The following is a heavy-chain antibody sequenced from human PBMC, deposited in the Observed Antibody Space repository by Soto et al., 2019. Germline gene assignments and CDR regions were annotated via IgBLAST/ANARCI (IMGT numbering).Heavy chain of an antibody. CDR2: ISYDGSNK. CDR1: GLTFSSYA. D-gene: IGHD1-26*01. CDR3: ARESGSSFDY. V-gene: IGHV3-30-3*01. Sequence: QVQLVESGGGVVQPGRSLRLSCAASGLTFSSYAMHWVRQAPGKGLEWVAVISYDGSNKYYADSVKGRFTISRDNSKNTLYLQMNSLRAEDTAVYYCARESGSSFDYWGQGTLVTVSS. J-gene: IGHJ4*02.